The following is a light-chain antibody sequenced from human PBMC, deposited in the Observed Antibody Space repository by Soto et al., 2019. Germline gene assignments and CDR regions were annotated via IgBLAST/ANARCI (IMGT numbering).Light chain of an antibody. Sequence: EIVLTQSPGTLSLSPGERATLSCRASQSVSSSYLAWYQQKPGQAPRLLIYGASGRATGIPDRFSGSGSGTDFTLTISRREPQDYAVSYCQQYGSSPIFTFGPGTKVDIK. CDR3: QQYGSSPIFT. CDR1: QSVSSSY. V-gene: IGKV3-20*01. J-gene: IGKJ3*01. CDR2: GAS.